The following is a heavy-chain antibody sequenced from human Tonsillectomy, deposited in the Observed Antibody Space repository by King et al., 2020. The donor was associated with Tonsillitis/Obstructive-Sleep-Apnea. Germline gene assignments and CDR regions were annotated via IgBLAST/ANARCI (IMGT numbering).Heavy chain of an antibody. D-gene: IGHD2-2*01. J-gene: IGHJ1*01. CDR1: EFAFSDYA. Sequence: VQLVESGGGVDQPGGSLRLSCAASEFAFSDYAMHWVRQAPGKGLEWLAGITHDGINKYYGESVKGRFTITRDNSKNTLYLKMNSLRLEETAVYYCAGGRYQVLWEYFQHWGQGSLVTVSS. CDR2: ITHDGINK. CDR3: AGGRYQVLWEYFQH. V-gene: IGHV3-30*03.